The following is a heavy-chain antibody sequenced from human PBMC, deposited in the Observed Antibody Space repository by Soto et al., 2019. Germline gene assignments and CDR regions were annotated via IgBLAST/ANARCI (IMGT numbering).Heavy chain of an antibody. CDR3: AKDDHSGYDVPAFDY. CDR2: ISYDGSNK. Sequence: QVQLVESGGGVVQPGRSLRLSCAASGFTFSSYGMHWVRQAPGKGLEWVAVISYDGSNKYYADSVKGRFTISRDNSKNTLYLQMNSLRAEDTAVYYCAKDDHSGYDVPAFDYWGQGTLVTVSS. V-gene: IGHV3-30*18. CDR1: GFTFSSYG. D-gene: IGHD5-12*01. J-gene: IGHJ4*02.